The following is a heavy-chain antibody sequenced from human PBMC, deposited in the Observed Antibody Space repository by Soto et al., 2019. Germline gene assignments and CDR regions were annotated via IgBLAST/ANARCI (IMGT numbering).Heavy chain of an antibody. J-gene: IGHJ3*02. CDR3: ARWSRDSSGYLFPFGDAFDI. D-gene: IGHD3-22*01. CDR2: IIPIFGTA. V-gene: IGHV1-69*13. Sequence: ASVKVSCKASGGTFSSYAISWVRQAPGQGLEWMGGIIPIFGTANYAQKFQGRVTTTADESTSTAYMELSSLRSEDTAVYYCARWSRDSSGYLFPFGDAFDIWGQGTMVTVS. CDR1: GGTFSSYA.